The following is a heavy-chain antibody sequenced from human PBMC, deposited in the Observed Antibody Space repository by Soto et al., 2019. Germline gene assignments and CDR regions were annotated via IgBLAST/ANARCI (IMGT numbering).Heavy chain of an antibody. V-gene: IGHV4-59*08. CDR1: GGSISSYY. J-gene: IGHJ4*02. D-gene: IGHD3-16*02. CDR3: ARRRGGSYRFDY. CDR2: IYYSGST. Sequence: SETLSLTCTVSGGSISSYYWSWIRQPPGKGLEWIGYIYYSGSTNYNPSLKSRVTISVDTSKNQFSLKLSSVTAADTAVYYCARRRGGSYRFDYWGQGTLVTVSS.